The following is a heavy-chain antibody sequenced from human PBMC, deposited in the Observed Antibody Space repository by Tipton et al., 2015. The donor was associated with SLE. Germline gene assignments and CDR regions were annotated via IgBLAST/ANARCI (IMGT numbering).Heavy chain of an antibody. CDR2: IFNSGST. Sequence: TLSLTCTVSGGSIRSGDHYWSWIRQPPGKGLEWIGYIFNSGSTYYNPSLKSRVTISVDTSKNQFSLKLSSVTAADTAVYYCAREVYDSSGYYYRMDYYYYMDVWGKGTTVTVSS. V-gene: IGHV4-30-4*01. D-gene: IGHD3-22*01. J-gene: IGHJ6*03. CDR1: GGSIRSGDHY. CDR3: AREVYDSSGYYYRMDYYYYMDV.